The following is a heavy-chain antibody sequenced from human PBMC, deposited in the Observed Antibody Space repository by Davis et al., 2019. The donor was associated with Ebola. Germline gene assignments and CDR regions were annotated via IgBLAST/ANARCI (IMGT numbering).Heavy chain of an antibody. CDR2: ISSSSLTT. V-gene: IGHV3-48*02. Sequence: GGSLRLSCAASGFTFSSYWMHWVRQAPGKGLEWLSYISSSSLTTYSADSVKGRFTVSRDNAKNSLYLEMNSLRDEDTAVYYCARLFGVIPVFDYWGQGTLVTVSS. D-gene: IGHD3-3*01. J-gene: IGHJ4*02. CDR3: ARLFGVIPVFDY. CDR1: GFTFSSYW.